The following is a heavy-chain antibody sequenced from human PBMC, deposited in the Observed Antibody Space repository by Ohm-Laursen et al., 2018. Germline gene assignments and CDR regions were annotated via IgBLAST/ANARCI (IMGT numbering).Heavy chain of an antibody. J-gene: IGHJ4*02. Sequence: GSLRLSCAASGFTFSSYAMSWVRQAPGKGLEWVSVIHSGGGTYYADSVEGRFTISRDNSKNTVYLQMNSLRAEDTAMYYCAGRVLDYWGQGTLVTVSS. CDR1: GFTFSSYA. CDR2: IHSGGGT. CDR3: AGRVLDY. V-gene: IGHV3-53*01.